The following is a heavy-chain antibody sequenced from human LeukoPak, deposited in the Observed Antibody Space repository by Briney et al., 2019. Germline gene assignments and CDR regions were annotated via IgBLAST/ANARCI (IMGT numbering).Heavy chain of an antibody. Sequence: SETLSLTCTVSGGSISSGDYYWSWIRQPPGKGLEWIGYIYHSGSTYYNPSLKSRVTISVDRSKNQFSLKLSSVTAADTAVYYCARWGHAGLAAPPGGFDYWGQGTLVTVSS. V-gene: IGHV4-30-4*01. CDR3: ARWGHAGLAAPPGGFDY. CDR2: IYHSGST. CDR1: GGSISSGDYY. D-gene: IGHD3/OR15-3a*01. J-gene: IGHJ4*02.